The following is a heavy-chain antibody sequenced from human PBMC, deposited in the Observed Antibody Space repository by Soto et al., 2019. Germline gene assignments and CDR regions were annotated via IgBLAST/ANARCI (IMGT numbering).Heavy chain of an antibody. CDR1: GFTFSSYW. Sequence: PGGSLRLSCAASGFTFSSYWMNWVRQAPGKGLEWVANIKPDGSEKWYVDSVKGRFTISRDNAKRSLYLQMNTMRVDDTAVYYCARGDYSDTSGPFSDAFDIWGQGTMVTVSS. V-gene: IGHV3-7*04. J-gene: IGHJ3*02. D-gene: IGHD3-22*01. CDR3: ARGDYSDTSGPFSDAFDI. CDR2: IKPDGSEK.